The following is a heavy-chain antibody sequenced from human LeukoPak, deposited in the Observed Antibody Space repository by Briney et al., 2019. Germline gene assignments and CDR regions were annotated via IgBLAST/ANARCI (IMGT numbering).Heavy chain of an antibody. CDR1: GDSISSYY. CDR2: IYTSVST. Sequence: SETLSLTCTVSGDSISSYYWSWIRQPAGKGLEWIGRIYTSVSTNYNPSLKSRVTMSVDTSKNQFSLKLSSVTAADTAVYYCARGGIIMAVTNTYYFDYWGQGTLVTVSS. V-gene: IGHV4-4*07. CDR3: ARGGIIMAVTNTYYFDY. J-gene: IGHJ4*02. D-gene: IGHD5-12*01.